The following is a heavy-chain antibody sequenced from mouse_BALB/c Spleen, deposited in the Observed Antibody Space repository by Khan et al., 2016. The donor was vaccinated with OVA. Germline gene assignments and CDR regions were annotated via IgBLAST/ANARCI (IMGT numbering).Heavy chain of an antibody. CDR2: ISYSGST. D-gene: IGHD4-1*01. J-gene: IGHJ4*01. V-gene: IGHV3-2*02. Sequence: EVQLQESGPGLVKPSQSLSLTCTVTGYSITSDYAWNWIRQFPGNKLEWMGYISYSGSTTYNPSLKSRISITRDTSKDQFFLQLKSVTSEDTATXCCASELGRYYALDYWGQGTSVTVSS. CDR3: ASELGRYYALDY. CDR1: GYSITSDYA.